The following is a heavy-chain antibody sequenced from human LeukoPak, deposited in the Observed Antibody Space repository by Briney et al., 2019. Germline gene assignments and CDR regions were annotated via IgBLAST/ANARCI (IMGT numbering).Heavy chain of an antibody. D-gene: IGHD6-13*01. CDR1: GGSIGSGRYG. CDR2: IYYSGSP. Sequence: PSETLSPTWPVDGGSIGSGRYGSGWLRQPPGKGLEWIGRIYYSGSPYYNPSLKSRVTISVDTSKNQFSLKLSSVTAADTAVYYCARQLAAAGHFDYWGQGTLVTVSS. V-gene: IGHV4-39*01. CDR3: ARQLAAAGHFDY. J-gene: IGHJ4*02.